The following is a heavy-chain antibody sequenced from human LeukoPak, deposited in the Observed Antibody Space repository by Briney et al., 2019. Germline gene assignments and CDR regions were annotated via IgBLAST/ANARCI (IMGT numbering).Heavy chain of an antibody. V-gene: IGHV3-33*01. D-gene: IGHD6-6*01. CDR1: GFTFSSYG. CDR3: ARLAARSYFDY. CDR2: IWYDGSNK. J-gene: IGHJ4*02. Sequence: PGGSLRLSCAASGFTFSSYGMHWVRQAPGKGLEWVAVIWYDGSNKYYADSVKGRFTISRDNSKNTLYLQMNSLRAEDTAVYYWARLAARSYFDYWGQGTLVTVSS.